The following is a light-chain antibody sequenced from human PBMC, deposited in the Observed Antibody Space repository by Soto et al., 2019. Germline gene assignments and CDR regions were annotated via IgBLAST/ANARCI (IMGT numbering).Light chain of an antibody. CDR1: SSNIGSNT. V-gene: IGLV1-44*01. CDR2: SNN. CDR3: AAWDDSLNGVV. J-gene: IGLJ2*01. Sequence: QSVLTQPPSASGTPGQRVTISCSGSSSNIGSNTVNWYQQLPGTAPKLLIYSNNQRPSGVPDRFSGSKSGTSAPLASSGLQSEDEADYYCAAWDDSLNGVVFGGGTQLTVL.